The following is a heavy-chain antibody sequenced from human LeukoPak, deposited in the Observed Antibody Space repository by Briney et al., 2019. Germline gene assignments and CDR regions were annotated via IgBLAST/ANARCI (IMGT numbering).Heavy chain of an antibody. D-gene: IGHD3-22*01. CDR2: IYYSGST. Sequence: SGTLSLTCTVSGGSISSYYWSWIRQPPGKGLVWIGYIYYSGSTNYNPSLKSRVTISVDTSKNQFSLKLSSVTAADTAVYYCARDSGYYDSSGYYNYWGQGTLVTVSS. V-gene: IGHV4-59*01. J-gene: IGHJ4*02. CDR1: GGSISSYY. CDR3: ARDSGYYDSSGYYNY.